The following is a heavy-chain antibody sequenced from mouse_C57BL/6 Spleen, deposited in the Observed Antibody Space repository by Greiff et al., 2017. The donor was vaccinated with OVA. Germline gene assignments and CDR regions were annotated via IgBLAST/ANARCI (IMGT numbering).Heavy chain of an antibody. Sequence: EVMLVESGEGLVKPGGSLKLSCAASGFTFSSYAMSWVRQTPEKRLEWVAYISSGGDYIYYADTVKGRFTISRDNARNTLYLQMSSLKSEDTAMYYCTRGRLGRYYFDYWGQGTTLTVSS. V-gene: IGHV5-9-1*02. CDR3: TRGRLGRYYFDY. J-gene: IGHJ2*01. D-gene: IGHD4-1*01. CDR1: GFTFSSYA. CDR2: ISSGGDYI.